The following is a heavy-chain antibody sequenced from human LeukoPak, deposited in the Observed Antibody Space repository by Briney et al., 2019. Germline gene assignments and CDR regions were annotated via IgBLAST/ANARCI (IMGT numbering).Heavy chain of an antibody. V-gene: IGHV3-21*01. J-gene: IGHJ5*02. CDR1: GFTFSTFS. D-gene: IGHD2-2*01. CDR2: ISGRSNYI. Sequence: PGGSLRLSCAASGFTFSTFSMNWVRQAPGKGLEWVSSISGRSNYIFYADSVKGRFTISRDNAENSLYLLLNSPRVGDTAVYYCARGSTLGSCTSSSCHNWFDPWGQGTLVTVSS. CDR3: ARGSTLGSCTSSSCHNWFDP.